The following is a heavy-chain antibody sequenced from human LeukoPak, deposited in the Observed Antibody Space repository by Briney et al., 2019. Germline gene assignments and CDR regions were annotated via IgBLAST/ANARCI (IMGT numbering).Heavy chain of an antibody. CDR3: ARGTVDY. CDR2: MNPNSGNT. Sequence: ASVKVSCKASGYTFTSYDINWVQQATGQGLEWMGWMNPNSGNTGYAQKFQGRVTMTRNTSISTAYMELRSLRSDDTAVYYCARGTVDYWGQGTLVTVSS. V-gene: IGHV1-8*01. CDR1: GYTFTSYD. J-gene: IGHJ4*02.